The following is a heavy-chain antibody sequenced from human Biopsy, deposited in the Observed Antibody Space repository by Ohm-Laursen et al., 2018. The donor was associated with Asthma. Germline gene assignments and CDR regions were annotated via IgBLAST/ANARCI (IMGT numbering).Heavy chain of an antibody. D-gene: IGHD3-3*02. V-gene: IGHV3-30*03. CDR3: ARTFHFWSPYHAEHYQL. Sequence: SLRLSCSASGFTFGDYWMSWVRQVPGKGLEWVAAISFDGSNEDYADSVKGRFTISRDNSKNTLFLEMNSLRPEDTAVYYCARTFHFWSPYHAEHYQLWGQGTLVTVSS. CDR2: ISFDGSNE. J-gene: IGHJ1*01. CDR1: GFTFGDYW.